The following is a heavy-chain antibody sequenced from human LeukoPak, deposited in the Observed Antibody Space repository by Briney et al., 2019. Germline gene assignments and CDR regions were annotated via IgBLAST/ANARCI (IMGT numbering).Heavy chain of an antibody. CDR2: ISAYNGNT. V-gene: IGHV1-18*01. Sequence: VAPVKVSCKASGYSFTSYGISWVRQAPGQGLEWMGWISAYNGNTNYAQKLQGRVTMTTDTSTSTAYMELRGLRSDDTAVYYCARVQFKGGATLFFWFDPWGQGTLVTVSS. CDR3: ARVQFKGGATLFFWFDP. D-gene: IGHD1-26*01. CDR1: GYSFTSYG. J-gene: IGHJ5*02.